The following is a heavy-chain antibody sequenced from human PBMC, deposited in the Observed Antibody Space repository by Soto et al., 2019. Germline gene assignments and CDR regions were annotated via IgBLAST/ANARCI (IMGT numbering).Heavy chain of an antibody. J-gene: IGHJ4*02. CDR1: GGSVSSGSYY. CDR2: IYYSGST. V-gene: IGHV4-61*01. D-gene: IGHD1-26*01. Sequence: SETLSLTCTVSGGSVSSGSYYWSWIRQPPGKGLEWIGYIYYSGSTNYNPSLKSRVTISVDTSKNQFSLKLSSVTAADTAVYYCASIDPWYSGSRPFDYWGQGTLVTVSS. CDR3: ASIDPWYSGSRPFDY.